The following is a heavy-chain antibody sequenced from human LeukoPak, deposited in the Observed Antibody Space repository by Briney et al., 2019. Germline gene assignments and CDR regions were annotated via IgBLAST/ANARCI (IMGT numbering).Heavy chain of an antibody. CDR3: ARDDDYYDSSGYFDY. CDR1: GFTLSTYA. CDR2: ISGSGYFT. J-gene: IGHJ4*02. D-gene: IGHD3-22*01. V-gene: IGHV3-23*01. Sequence: GMSLRLSCAVSGFTLSTYAMNWVRQAPGRGLEWVSGISGSGYFTYYADSVKGRFTISRDNAKNSLFLQMNRLRAEDTAVYYCARDDDYYDSSGYFDYWGQGTLVTVSS.